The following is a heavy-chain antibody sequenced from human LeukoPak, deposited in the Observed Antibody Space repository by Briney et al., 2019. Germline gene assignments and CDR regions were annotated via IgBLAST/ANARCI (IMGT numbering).Heavy chain of an antibody. CDR3: AAGPWELDF. CDR2: IYNGGNT. Sequence: GSRRLSCAASGFTFSDYYMSWIRQAPGKGLEFIGFIYNGGNTNYNPSLKSRATISVDTSNNQFSLRLTSVTAADTAMYYCAAGPWELDFWGQGTLVTVSS. V-gene: IGHV4-4*09. J-gene: IGHJ4*02. D-gene: IGHD1-26*01. CDR1: GFTFSDYY.